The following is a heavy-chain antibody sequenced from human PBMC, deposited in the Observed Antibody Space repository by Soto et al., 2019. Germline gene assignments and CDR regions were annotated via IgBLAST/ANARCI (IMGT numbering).Heavy chain of an antibody. Sequence: SVKVSCKASGGTFSSYTISWVRQAPGQGLEWMGRIIPILGIANYAQKFQGRATITADKSTSTAYMELSSLRSEDTAVYYCASCCSGYYSFDYWGQGTLVTVS. CDR3: ASCCSGYYSFDY. D-gene: IGHD5-12*01. CDR2: IIPILGIA. V-gene: IGHV1-69*02. CDR1: GGTFSSYT. J-gene: IGHJ4*02.